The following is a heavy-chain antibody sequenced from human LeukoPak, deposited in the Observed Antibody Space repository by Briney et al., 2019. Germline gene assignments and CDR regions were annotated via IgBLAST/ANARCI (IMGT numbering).Heavy chain of an antibody. V-gene: IGHV4-59*08. Sequence: SETLSLTCTVSGGSISSYYWNRIRQPPGKGLEWIGYIYYSGSTSYSPSLKSRVTISVDTSKNQFSLKLSSVTAADTAVYYCARTFSGTHTGDYWGQGTLVTVSS. J-gene: IGHJ4*02. CDR2: IYYSGST. D-gene: IGHD1-26*01. CDR1: GGSISSYY. CDR3: ARTFSGTHTGDY.